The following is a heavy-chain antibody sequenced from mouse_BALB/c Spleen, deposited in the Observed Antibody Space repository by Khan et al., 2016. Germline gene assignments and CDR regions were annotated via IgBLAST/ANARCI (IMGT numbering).Heavy chain of an antibody. CDR2: ISYSNST. Sequence: EVQLQESGPGLVKPSQSLSLTCTVTGYSITSDYAWNWIRQFPGNKLEWMGYISYSNSTSYNPSLKSRISITRDTSKNQFFLQLNSGTTEDTATYYCARSMIATFDYWGQGTTLTVSS. D-gene: IGHD2-4*01. CDR3: ARSMIATFDY. CDR1: GYSITSDYA. J-gene: IGHJ2*01. V-gene: IGHV3-2*02.